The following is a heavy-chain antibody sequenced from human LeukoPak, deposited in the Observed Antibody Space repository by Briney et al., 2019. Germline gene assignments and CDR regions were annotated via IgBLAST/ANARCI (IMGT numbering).Heavy chain of an antibody. D-gene: IGHD3-10*01. CDR3: ARDRFYGSGSYAHFDY. V-gene: IGHV3-21*01. CDR2: ISGSGGST. J-gene: IGHJ4*02. CDR1: GFTFSTYS. Sequence: GGSLRLSCAASGFTFSTYSMNWVRQAPGKGLEWVSAISGSGGSTYYADSVKGRFTISRDNAKNSLYLQMNSLRVEDTAVYYCARDRFYGSGSYAHFDYWGQGTLVTVSS.